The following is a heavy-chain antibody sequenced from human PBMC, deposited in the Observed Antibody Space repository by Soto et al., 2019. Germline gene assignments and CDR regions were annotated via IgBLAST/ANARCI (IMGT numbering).Heavy chain of an antibody. CDR1: GYTFTSYG. D-gene: IGHD3-9*01. CDR3: ARDLRYFDWFHGWFDP. Sequence: EASVKVSCKASGYTFTSYGISWVRQAPGQGLEWMGWISAYNGNTNYAQKLQGRVTMTTDTSTSTAYMELRSLRSDDTAVYYCARDLRYFDWFHGWFDPWGQGTLVTVSS. CDR2: ISAYNGNT. V-gene: IGHV1-18*01. J-gene: IGHJ5*02.